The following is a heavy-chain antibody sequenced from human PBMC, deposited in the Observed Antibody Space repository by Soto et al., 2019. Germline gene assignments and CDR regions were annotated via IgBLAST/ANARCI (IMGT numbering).Heavy chain of an antibody. D-gene: IGHD3-10*01. CDR3: ARIRNSYGSQSYLIDY. CDR2: ISSSSGYI. Sequence: GGSLRLSCAASGFSLSSYSMNWVRQAPGKGLEWVSSISSSSGYIYYADSLQGRLTISRDNAKNSLFLQMNSLRAEDTAVYYCARIRNSYGSQSYLIDYWGQGNLVTVSS. V-gene: IGHV3-21*01. CDR1: GFSLSSYS. J-gene: IGHJ4*02.